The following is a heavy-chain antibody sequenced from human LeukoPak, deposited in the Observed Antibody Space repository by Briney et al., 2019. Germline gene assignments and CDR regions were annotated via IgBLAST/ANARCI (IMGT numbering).Heavy chain of an antibody. V-gene: IGHV1-2*02. J-gene: IGHJ4*02. Sequence: ASVKVSCKASVYTITGYYIHWVRQAPGQGLEWMGWINPNSGDTNYAQTFQGRVTMTRDTSINTAFMELSRLRSDDTAVYYCARDRHWNQGNFDYWGQGTLVTVSS. CDR3: ARDRHWNQGNFDY. CDR2: INPNSGDT. D-gene: IGHD1-1*01. CDR1: VYTITGYY.